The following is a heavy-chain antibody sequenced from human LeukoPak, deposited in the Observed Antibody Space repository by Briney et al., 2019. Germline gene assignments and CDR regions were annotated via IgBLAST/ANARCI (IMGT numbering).Heavy chain of an antibody. CDR3: ARSYDSSGYYFF. CDR2: IFHSGST. CDR1: GYSISGGYY. J-gene: IGHJ4*02. D-gene: IGHD3-22*01. V-gene: IGHV4-38-2*02. Sequence: SETLSLTCTVSGYSISGGYYWGWIRQPPGKGLEWIGSIFHSGSTYYNPSLKSRVTISADTSKNQFSLKLSSVTAADTAMYYCARSYDSSGYYFFWGQGTLVTVSS.